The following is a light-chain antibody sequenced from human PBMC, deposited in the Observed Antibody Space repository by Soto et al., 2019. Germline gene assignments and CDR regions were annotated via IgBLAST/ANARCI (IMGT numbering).Light chain of an antibody. CDR2: TAS. V-gene: IGKV1-39*01. Sequence: DIQMTQSPSSLSASVGDRVTITCRASQSISSYLNWYQQRPGKAPNLLIYTASTLESGVPSRFSGSGSGTDFTLTISSLQPEDFAVYYCQQHHKWPLTFGGGTKVDIK. CDR3: QQHHKWPLT. J-gene: IGKJ4*01. CDR1: QSISSY.